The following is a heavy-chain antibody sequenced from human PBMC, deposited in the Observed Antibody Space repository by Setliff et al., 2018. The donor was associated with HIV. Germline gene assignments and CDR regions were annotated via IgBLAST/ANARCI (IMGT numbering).Heavy chain of an antibody. D-gene: IGHD5-12*01. CDR1: GGSISRSTYY. V-gene: IGHV4-39*07. J-gene: IGHJ4*02. CDR3: ARRTNGYAALDY. CDR2: IFHSGST. Sequence: SETLSLTCTVSGGSISRSTYYWGWIRQPPGKGLEWIGSIFHSGSTYNNPSLKSRVTISVDTSKNQFSLKLTSVTAADTAVYYCARRTNGYAALDYWGQGTLVTVSS.